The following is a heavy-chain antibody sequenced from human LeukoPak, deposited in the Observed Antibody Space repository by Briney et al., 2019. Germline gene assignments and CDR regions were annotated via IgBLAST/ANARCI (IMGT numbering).Heavy chain of an antibody. CDR1: GFTFTNSW. CDR3: VRDVWGDRDGFFEY. V-gene: IGHV3-74*01. Sequence: PGGSLRLSCAASGFTFTNSWMHWVRQAPGKGLLWVSRINSDGRSTSYAPSVTGRFTMSRDNAKNTVYLQMNSLRAEDTAVYYCVRDVWGDRDGFFEYWGQGTLVTVSS. CDR2: INSDGRST. J-gene: IGHJ4*02. D-gene: IGHD2-21*01.